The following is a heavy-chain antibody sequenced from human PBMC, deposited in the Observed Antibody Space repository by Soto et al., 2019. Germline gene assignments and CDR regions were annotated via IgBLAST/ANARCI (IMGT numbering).Heavy chain of an antibody. J-gene: IGHJ4*02. D-gene: IGHD4-17*01. CDR3: AKDGEHLTHDYGDYFPQSL. Sequence: GGSLRLSCASSGFTFSSYAMSWVRQAPGKGLEWVSGISGSGGSTYYADSVKGRFTISRDNSKNTLCLQMNSLRAEDTAVYYCAKDGEHLTHDYGDYFPQSLWGQGTLVTVSS. V-gene: IGHV3-23*01. CDR1: GFTFSSYA. CDR2: ISGSGGST.